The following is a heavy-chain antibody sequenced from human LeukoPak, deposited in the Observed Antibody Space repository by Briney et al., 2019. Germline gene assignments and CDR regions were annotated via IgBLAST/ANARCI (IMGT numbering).Heavy chain of an antibody. Sequence: PSETLSLTCTVSGGSISGFYWNWIRQPPGKGLEWIGYVYYSGNTNYNPSLKSRVTISLDTSKNQFSLKLRSVTAADTAVYYCARGPWGGDGYNYYWGQGTLVTVSS. CDR3: ARGPWGGDGYNYY. CDR1: GGSISGFY. V-gene: IGHV4-59*01. D-gene: IGHD5-24*01. CDR2: VYYSGNT. J-gene: IGHJ4*02.